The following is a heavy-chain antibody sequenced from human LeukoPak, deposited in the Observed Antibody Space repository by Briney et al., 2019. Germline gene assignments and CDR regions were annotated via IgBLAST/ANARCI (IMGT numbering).Heavy chain of an antibody. CDR3: ARGEQLVDAFDI. D-gene: IGHD6-6*01. CDR1: GGSISSYY. J-gene: IGHJ3*02. CDR2: IYYSGST. Sequence: PSETLSLTCTVSGGSISSYYWSWIRQPPGKGLEWIGYIYYSGSTNYNPSLKSRVTISVDTSKNQFSLKLSSVTAADTAVYYCARGEQLVDAFDIWGQGTMVTVSS. V-gene: IGHV4-59*01.